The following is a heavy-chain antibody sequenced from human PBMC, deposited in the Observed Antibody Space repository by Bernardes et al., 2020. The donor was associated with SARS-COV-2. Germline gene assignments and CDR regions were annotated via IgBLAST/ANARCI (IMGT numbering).Heavy chain of an antibody. CDR2: IYYTGST. Sequence: SETLSLTCTVSGGSVSSSSYFWGWIRQPPGKGLEWIGNIYYTGSTSYNPSLKSRLTMSVDTSKNQFSMNLNSVTVADTAIYYCAREPHGRYVDASDTWGQGTMVTVSS. J-gene: IGHJ3*02. D-gene: IGHD2-2*01. CDR1: GGSVSSSSYF. CDR3: AREPHGRYVDASDT. V-gene: IGHV4-61*01.